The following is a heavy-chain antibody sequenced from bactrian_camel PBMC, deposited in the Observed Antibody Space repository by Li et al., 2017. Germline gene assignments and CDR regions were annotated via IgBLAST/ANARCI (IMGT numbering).Heavy chain of an antibody. D-gene: IGHD1*01. J-gene: IGHJ4*01. CDR3: AAGVYCKGAYCHAHRY. V-gene: IGHV3-2*01. Sequence: HVQLVESGGELVQPGGSLRLSCTASGFAFSGTYMTWVRQAPGKGLEWLCSFYSGIKDTYYADSVKDRFTISRDNFKNTATLQMHSLKSDDTALYYCAAGVYCKGAYCHAHRYWGQGTQVTVS. CDR2: FYSGIKDT. CDR1: GFAFSGTY.